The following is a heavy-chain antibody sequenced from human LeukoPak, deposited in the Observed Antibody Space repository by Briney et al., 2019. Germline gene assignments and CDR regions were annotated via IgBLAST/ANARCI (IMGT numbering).Heavy chain of an antibody. CDR2: IFYSGTA. D-gene: IGHD2-21*02. Sequence: PSETLSLTCAVSGGSMNNYYWSWIRQPPGEGLEWIGYIFYSGTANYNPSLRSRVTISVDTSKDQFSLKLSSVTAADTAVYYCARGECGGDCYYLLYNWFDPWGQGTLVTVSS. J-gene: IGHJ5*02. CDR3: ARGECGGDCYYLLYNWFDP. CDR1: GGSMNNYY. V-gene: IGHV4-59*08.